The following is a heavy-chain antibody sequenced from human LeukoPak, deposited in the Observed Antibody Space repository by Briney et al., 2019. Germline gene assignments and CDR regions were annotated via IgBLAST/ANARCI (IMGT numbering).Heavy chain of an antibody. D-gene: IGHD6-19*01. CDR1: GYTFTGYY. J-gene: IGHJ4*02. Sequence: GASVKVSCKASGYTFTGYYMHWVRQAPGQGLEWMGWINPNGGDTNYEQKFQGRVAMTRDTSISTAYMELSRLRSDDTAMYYCARRYSSGPHLGYWGQGTLVTVSS. V-gene: IGHV1-2*02. CDR2: INPNGGDT. CDR3: ARRYSSGPHLGY.